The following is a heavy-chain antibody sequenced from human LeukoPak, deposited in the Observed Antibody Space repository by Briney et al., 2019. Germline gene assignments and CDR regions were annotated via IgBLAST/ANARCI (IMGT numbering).Heavy chain of an antibody. D-gene: IGHD6-19*01. Sequence: GGSLRLSCAASGFTFSSYGMYWVRQAPGKGLEWVAAISYDGPNKNYADSVKGRFTISRDNSKNTLYLQMNSLRAEDTAVYYCGRGLRIAVAGNIDYWGQGTLVTVSS. CDR2: ISYDGPNK. J-gene: IGHJ4*02. CDR3: GRGLRIAVAGNIDY. V-gene: IGHV3-30*19. CDR1: GFTFSSYG.